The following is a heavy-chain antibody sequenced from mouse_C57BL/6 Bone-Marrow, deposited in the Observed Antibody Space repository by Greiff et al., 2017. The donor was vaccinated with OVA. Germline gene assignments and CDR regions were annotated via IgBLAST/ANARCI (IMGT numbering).Heavy chain of an antibody. J-gene: IGHJ4*01. D-gene: IGHD4-1*01. CDR2: ISSGSSTI. CDR3: ATGTRYYAMDY. V-gene: IGHV5-17*01. CDR1: GFTFSDYG. Sequence: EVQLQESGGGLVKPGGSLKLSCAASGFTFSDYGMHWVRQAPEKGLEWVAYISSGSSTIYYAATVKGRFTISRDNAKNTLFLQMTSLRSEDTAMYYCATGTRYYAMDYWGQGTSVTVSS.